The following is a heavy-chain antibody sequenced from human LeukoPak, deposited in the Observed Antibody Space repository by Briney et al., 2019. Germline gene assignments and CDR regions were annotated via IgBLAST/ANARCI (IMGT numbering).Heavy chain of an antibody. Sequence: SETLSLTCAVYGGSFSGYYWSWIRQPPGKGLEWIGEINHSGSTNYNPSLKSRVTISVDTSKNQFSLKLSSVTAADTAVYYCARNFWRGYSYFNYWGQGTLVTVSS. CDR2: INHSGST. D-gene: IGHD3-3*01. CDR1: GGSFSGYY. J-gene: IGHJ4*02. V-gene: IGHV4-34*01. CDR3: ARNFWRGYSYFNY.